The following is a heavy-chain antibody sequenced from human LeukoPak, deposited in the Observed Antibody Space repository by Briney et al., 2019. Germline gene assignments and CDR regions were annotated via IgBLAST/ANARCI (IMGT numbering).Heavy chain of an antibody. V-gene: IGHV3-30-3*01. CDR1: GFTFSSYA. J-gene: IGHJ4*02. CDR3: AKDPGRWLA. D-gene: IGHD2-15*01. CDR2: ISYDGSNK. Sequence: PGGSLRLSCAASGFTFSSYAMHWVRQAPGKGLEWVAVISYDGSNKYYADSVKGRFTISRDNSKNTLYLQMNSLRAEDTAVYYCAKDPGRWLAWGQGTLVTVSS.